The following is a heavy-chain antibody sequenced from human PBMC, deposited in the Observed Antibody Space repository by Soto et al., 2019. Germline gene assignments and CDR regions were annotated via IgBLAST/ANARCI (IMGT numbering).Heavy chain of an antibody. J-gene: IGHJ5*02. CDR3: ARVVATANNWFDP. CDR2: ISSSSSYI. CDR1: GFTFSSYS. V-gene: IGHV3-21*01. D-gene: IGHD2-15*01. Sequence: EVQLVESGGGLVKPGGSLRLSCAASGFTFSSYSMNWVRQASGKGLEWVSSISSSSSYIYYADSVKGRFTISRDNARNSLSLQINSLRAEDTAVYYCARVVATANNWFDPWGQGTLVTVSS.